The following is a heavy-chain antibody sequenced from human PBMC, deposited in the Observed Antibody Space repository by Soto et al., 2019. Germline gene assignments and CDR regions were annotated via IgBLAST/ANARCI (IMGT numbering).Heavy chain of an antibody. CDR2: MNPNSGNT. D-gene: IGHD2-15*01. CDR3: ARYPPLRWWEPYYYYGMDV. V-gene: IGHV1-8*01. Sequence: QVQLVQSGAEVKKPGASVKVSCKASGYTFTSYDINWVRQATGQGLEWMGWMNPNSGNTGYAQKFQGRVTMTRNTSISTAYMELSSLRSEDTAVYYCARYPPLRWWEPYYYYGMDVWGQGTTVTVSS. CDR1: GYTFTSYD. J-gene: IGHJ6*02.